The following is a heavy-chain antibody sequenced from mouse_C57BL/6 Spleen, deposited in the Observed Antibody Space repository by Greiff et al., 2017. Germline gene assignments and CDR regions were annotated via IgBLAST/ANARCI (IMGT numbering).Heavy chain of an antibody. J-gene: IGHJ3*01. CDR1: GYTFTEYT. CDR2: FYPGSGSL. D-gene: IGHD2-4*01. Sequence: QVQLQQSGAELVKPGASVKLSCKASGYTFTEYTVPWVPPRSGPGLEWIGWFYPGSGSLKYNEKFKGKATLTADKASSTVDMELSRLTSEDSAVYFGARHEDAHYYDSSWFAYWGQGTLVTVAA. V-gene: IGHV1-62-2*01. CDR3: ARHEDAHYYDSSWFAY.